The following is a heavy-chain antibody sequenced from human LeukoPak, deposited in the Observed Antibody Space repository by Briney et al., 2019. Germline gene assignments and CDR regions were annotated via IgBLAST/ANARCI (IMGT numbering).Heavy chain of an antibody. CDR3: AGIYYYDSDPFDP. CDR2: IYYSRRT. V-gene: IGHV4-39*07. CDR1: GGSFSSSGYY. J-gene: IGHJ5*02. D-gene: IGHD3-22*01. Sequence: SETLSLTCAVSGGSFSSSGYYWGWIPQPPGKGLEWIVSIYYSRRTYYNPSLNSRVTISVNTINNQFSLKLRSVTAADTAVYYCAGIYYYDSDPFDPWGQGTLVTVSS.